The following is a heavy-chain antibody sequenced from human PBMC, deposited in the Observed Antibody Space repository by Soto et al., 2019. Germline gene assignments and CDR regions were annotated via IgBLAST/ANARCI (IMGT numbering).Heavy chain of an antibody. CDR1: GYSFTSYW. CDR3: ATRTYSSSSRPNYYYYYGMDV. CDR2: IDPSDSYT. V-gene: IGHV5-10-1*01. D-gene: IGHD6-6*01. Sequence: GESLKISCKGSGYSFTSYWISWVRQMPGKGLEWMGRIDPSDSYTNYSPSFQGHVTISADKSISTAYLQWSSLKASDTAMYYCATRTYSSSSRPNYYYYYGMDVWGQGTTVTVSS. J-gene: IGHJ6*02.